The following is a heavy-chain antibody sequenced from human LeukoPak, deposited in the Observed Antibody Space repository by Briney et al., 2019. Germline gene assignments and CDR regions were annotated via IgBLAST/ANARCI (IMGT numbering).Heavy chain of an antibody. Sequence: ASVNVSCKASGYTFIGYYMHWVRQAPGQGLEWMGWINPNSVDTDYAQKFQGRVTMTRDTSSSAAYMELGRLRSDDTAVYYCARVGGSYYGNFDSWGQGTRVTVSS. V-gene: IGHV1-2*02. CDR2: INPNSVDT. CDR3: ARVGGSYYGNFDS. J-gene: IGHJ4*02. CDR1: GYTFIGYY. D-gene: IGHD3-10*01.